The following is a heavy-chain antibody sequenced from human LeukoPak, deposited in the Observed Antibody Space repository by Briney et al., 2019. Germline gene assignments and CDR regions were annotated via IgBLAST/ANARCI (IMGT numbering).Heavy chain of an antibody. CDR2: ISASTTGT. D-gene: IGHD5-18*01. CDR3: AKRRVAGYIYSSDYGMDV. V-gene: IGHV3-23*01. Sequence: GGSLRLSCAASGFTFSSYAMSWVRQAPGKGLEWVSVISASTTGTHYADSVKGRFTISRDNSKNTLYLQVDSLRAEDTAVYYCAKRRVAGYIYSSDYGMDVWGQGTTVTVSS. J-gene: IGHJ6*02. CDR1: GFTFSSYA.